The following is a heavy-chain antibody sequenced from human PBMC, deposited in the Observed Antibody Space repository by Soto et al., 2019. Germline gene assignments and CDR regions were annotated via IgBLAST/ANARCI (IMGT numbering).Heavy chain of an antibody. V-gene: IGHV3-53*01. CDR1: GFTVSGKKY. CDR3: ASWHLREHAYDI. CDR2: LYDVDGT. J-gene: IGHJ3*02. Sequence: DVQLVESGGGLIQPGGSLRLSCAASGFTVSGKKYLAWVRQAPGKGLEWVSALYDVDGTYYADSVKGRFTTSADSSKTIVYFQMNGLRPDDTAVYYCASWHLREHAYDIWGQGTAVTVSS. D-gene: IGHD4-17*01.